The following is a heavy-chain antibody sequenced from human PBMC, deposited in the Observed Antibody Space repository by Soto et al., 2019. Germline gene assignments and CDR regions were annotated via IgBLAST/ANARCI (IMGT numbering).Heavy chain of an antibody. CDR2: IKSKIDGETT. Sequence: GGSLRLSCAASGLIFTNSWMTWVRQAPGKGLEWLGRIKSKIDGETTEYAAPVKGRITISRDDSKNTVYLQINSLKTEDTAVYYCTADSDWGQGTLVTVSS. D-gene: IGHD3-10*01. V-gene: IGHV3-15*01. CDR3: TADSD. J-gene: IGHJ4*02. CDR1: GLIFTNSW.